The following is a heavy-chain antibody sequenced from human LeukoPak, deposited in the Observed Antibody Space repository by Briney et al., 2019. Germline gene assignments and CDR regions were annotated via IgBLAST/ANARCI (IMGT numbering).Heavy chain of an antibody. CDR1: GFTFSSYG. CDR3: AREGQWLGRYYFDY. V-gene: IGHV3-33*01. D-gene: IGHD6-19*01. Sequence: PGGSLRLSCAASGFTFSSYGMHWVRQAPGKGLEWVAVIWYDGSNKYYADSVKGRFTISRDNFKNTLYLQMNSLRAEDTAVYYCAREGQWLGRYYFDYWGQGTLVTVSS. J-gene: IGHJ4*02. CDR2: IWYDGSNK.